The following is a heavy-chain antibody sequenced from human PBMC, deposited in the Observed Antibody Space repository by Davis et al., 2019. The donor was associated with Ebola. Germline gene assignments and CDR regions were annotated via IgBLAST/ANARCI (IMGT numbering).Heavy chain of an antibody. CDR2: ISGSGGST. V-gene: IGHV3-23*01. J-gene: IGHJ4*02. CDR3: AKDRDLTVTTLDY. CDR1: GFTFSSYA. D-gene: IGHD4-17*01. Sequence: GESLKISCAASGFTFSSYAMSCVRQAPGKGLEWVSAISGSGGSTYYADSVKGRFTISRDNSKNTLYLQMNSLRAEDTAVYYCAKDRDLTVTTLDYWGQGTLVTVSS.